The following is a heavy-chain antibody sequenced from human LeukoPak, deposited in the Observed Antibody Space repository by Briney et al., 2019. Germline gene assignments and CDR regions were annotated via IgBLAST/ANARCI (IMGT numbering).Heavy chain of an antibody. Sequence: PGGSLRLSCAASGFTFSSYSMNWVRQAPGKGLEWVSSISSSSSYIYYADSVKGRFTISRDNAKNSLYLQMNSLRAEDTAVYYCARDRRGGQWLYYYYMDVWGKGTTVTVSS. D-gene: IGHD6-19*01. CDR2: ISSSSSYI. V-gene: IGHV3-21*01. J-gene: IGHJ6*03. CDR3: ARDRRGGQWLYYYYMDV. CDR1: GFTFSSYS.